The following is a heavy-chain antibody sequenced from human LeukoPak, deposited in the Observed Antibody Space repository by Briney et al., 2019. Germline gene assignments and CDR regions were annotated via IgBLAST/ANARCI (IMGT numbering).Heavy chain of an antibody. D-gene: IGHD3-10*01. V-gene: IGHV3-74*01. J-gene: IGHJ4*02. CDR3: ARDFSGAIDY. CDR2: INSDGRST. CDR1: GFTFSSTL. Sequence: SGGSLRLSCAASGFTFSSTLMHWVRQGPGKGLVWVSHINSDGRSTRYADSVKGRFTISRDNAKNTLYLQMNSLRAEDTAVYFCARDFSGAIDYWGQGTQVTVSS.